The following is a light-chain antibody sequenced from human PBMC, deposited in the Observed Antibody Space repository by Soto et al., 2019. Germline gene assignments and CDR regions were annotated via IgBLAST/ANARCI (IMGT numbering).Light chain of an antibody. J-gene: IGLJ1*01. Sequence: QSVLTQPPSVSAAAGQKVTISCSGSSSNIESNYVSWYQQVPGTAPKLLIYDNNMQPSGIPDRFSGSKSGTSATLGISGLQTGYEADYYCGTWDNSLSVYVFGSGTKVTVL. CDR2: DNN. CDR3: GTWDNSLSVYV. V-gene: IGLV1-51*01. CDR1: SSNIESNY.